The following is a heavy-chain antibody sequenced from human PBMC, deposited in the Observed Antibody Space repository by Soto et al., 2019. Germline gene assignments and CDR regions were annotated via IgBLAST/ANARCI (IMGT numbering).Heavy chain of an antibody. V-gene: IGHV1-69*08. J-gene: IGHJ6*03. D-gene: IGHD1-20*01. CDR1: GATFNDYT. CDR3: ASGKSQITQDRMGFYYYMDV. CDR2: VIPLLDAS. Sequence: QVQLVQSGAEVKKPGSSVRISCAASGATFNDYTFTWVRRAPGQGLEWMGRVIPLLDASNYAEKFQDRVTITADRSTSTVYMELSGLKSEESAIYYCASGKSQITQDRMGFYYYMDVWGEGNTVTVSS.